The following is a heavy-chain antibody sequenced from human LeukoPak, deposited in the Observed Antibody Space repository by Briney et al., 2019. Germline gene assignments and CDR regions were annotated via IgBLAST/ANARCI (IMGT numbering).Heavy chain of an antibody. D-gene: IGHD5-18*01. Sequence: GGSLRLSCAASGFTFSSYAMSWVRQAPGKGLEWVSAISGSGGSTYYADSVKGRFTISRDNSKNTLYLQMNSLRAEDTAVYYCAKDLTGYSYGTLFDHWGQGTLVTVSS. CDR2: ISGSGGST. V-gene: IGHV3-23*01. J-gene: IGHJ4*02. CDR1: GFTFSSYA. CDR3: AKDLTGYSYGTLFDH.